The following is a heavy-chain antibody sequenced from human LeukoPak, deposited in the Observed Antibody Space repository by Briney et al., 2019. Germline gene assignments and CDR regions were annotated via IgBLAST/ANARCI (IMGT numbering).Heavy chain of an antibody. J-gene: IGHJ5*02. CDR1: GGAISSSDYY. CDR2: IDDRGSS. D-gene: IGHD1-26*01. V-gene: IGHV4-39*07. Sequence: PSETLSLTSAVSGGAISSSDYYWGWVRQPPGKGLEWIGSIDDRGSSYDNPSLRSRVAMSVDTSKNRFSLRLTSLTAATTAVYFCERLGVVGLDQNWFDPWGQGTLVTVSS. CDR3: ERLGVVGLDQNWFDP.